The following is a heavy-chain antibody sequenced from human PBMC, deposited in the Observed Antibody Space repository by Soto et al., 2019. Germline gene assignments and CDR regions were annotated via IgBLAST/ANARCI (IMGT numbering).Heavy chain of an antibody. D-gene: IGHD3-3*01. CDR2: IYYSGST. Sequence: PSETLSLTCTVSGGSISSSSYYWGWIRQPPGKGLEWLGSIYYSGSTYYNPSLKSRVTISVDTSKNQFSLKLSSVTAADTAVYYCASGGAGDFWSGYYYYYYGMDVWGQGTTVTVSS. V-gene: IGHV4-39*01. CDR3: ASGGAGDFWSGYYYYYYGMDV. CDR1: GGSISSSSYY. J-gene: IGHJ6*02.